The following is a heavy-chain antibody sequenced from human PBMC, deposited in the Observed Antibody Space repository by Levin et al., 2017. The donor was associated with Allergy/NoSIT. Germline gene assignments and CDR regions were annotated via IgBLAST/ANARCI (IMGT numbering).Heavy chain of an antibody. J-gene: IGHJ4*02. V-gene: IGHV3-7*01. CDR1: GFTFSSSW. D-gene: IGHD3-10*01. CDR3: ARDRLWGGNFYKQAVNFDY. CDR2: IKQDGSEQ. Sequence: GGSLRLSCAASGFTFSSSWMSWVRQAPGKGLEWVANIKQDGSEQYYVDSVKGRFTISRDNAKNSLFLRMNSLRAEDTAVYYCARDRLWGGNFYKQAVNFDYWGQGTLVTVSS.